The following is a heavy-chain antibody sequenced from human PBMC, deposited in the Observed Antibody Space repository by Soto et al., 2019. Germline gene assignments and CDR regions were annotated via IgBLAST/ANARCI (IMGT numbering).Heavy chain of an antibody. D-gene: IGHD6-13*01. CDR1: GGSISSYY. J-gene: IGHJ5*02. Sequence: NPSETLSLTCTVSGGSISSYYWSWIRQPPGKGLEWIGYIYYSGSTNYNPSLKSRVTISVETSKNQFSLKLSSVTAADTAVYYCARTVRAAGTVWFDPWGQGTLVTVSS. V-gene: IGHV4-59*01. CDR3: ARTVRAAGTVWFDP. CDR2: IYYSGST.